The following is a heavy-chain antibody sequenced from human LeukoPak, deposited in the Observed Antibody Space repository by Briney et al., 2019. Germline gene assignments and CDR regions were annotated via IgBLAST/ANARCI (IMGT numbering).Heavy chain of an antibody. J-gene: IGHJ6*03. V-gene: IGHV3-21*05. CDR3: ARMEGHYYMDV. CDR1: GFTFSSYE. D-gene: IGHD3-3*01. Sequence: GGSLRLSCAASGFTFSSYEMNWVRQAPGKGLEWVSYISSSGSYIYYADSVKGRFTISRDNAKNSLHLQMNSLRAEDTAVYYCARMEGHYYMDVWGKGTTVTVSS. CDR2: ISSSGSYI.